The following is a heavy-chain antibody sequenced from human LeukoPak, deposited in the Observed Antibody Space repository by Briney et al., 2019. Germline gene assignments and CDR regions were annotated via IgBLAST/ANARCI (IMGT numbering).Heavy chain of an antibody. CDR1: GGTFSSYA. J-gene: IGHJ3*02. Sequence: SVKVSCKASGGTFSSYAISWVRQAPGQGLEWMGGIIPIFGTANYAQKFQGRVTITADESTSTAYMELSSLRSEDTAVYYCARGGGDGYNLFRYFDIWGQGTMVTVSS. CDR2: IIPIFGTA. D-gene: IGHD5-24*01. V-gene: IGHV1-69*13. CDR3: ARGGGDGYNLFRYFDI.